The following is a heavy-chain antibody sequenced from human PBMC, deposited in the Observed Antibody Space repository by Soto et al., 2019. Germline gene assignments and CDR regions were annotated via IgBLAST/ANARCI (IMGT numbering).Heavy chain of an antibody. CDR2: ISYDGSNK. J-gene: IGHJ6*02. V-gene: IGHV3-30-3*01. CDR3: ARAMVRGVLFGMDV. Sequence: QVQLVESGGGVVQPGRSLRLSCAASGFTFSSYAMHWVRQAPGKGLEWVAVISYDGSNKYYADSVKGRFTISRDNYNNTLYLQMNSLRAEDTDVYYCARAMVRGVLFGMDVLGQGTTVTVSS. CDR1: GFTFSSYA. D-gene: IGHD3-10*01.